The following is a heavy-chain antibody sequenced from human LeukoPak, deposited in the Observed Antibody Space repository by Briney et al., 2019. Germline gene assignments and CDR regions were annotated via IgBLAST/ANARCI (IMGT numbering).Heavy chain of an antibody. CDR3: VRGGESTWS. CDR2: IRHDGIEK. Sequence: TGGSLRLSCAASGFTFRSFWMSWVRQAPGKGLEWVANIRHDGIEKYYVDSMKGRFTISRDNAKNSLYLQMNSLSAEDTAVYYCVRGGESTWSWGQGTLVTVSS. CDR1: GFTFRSFW. J-gene: IGHJ5*02. D-gene: IGHD2-15*01. V-gene: IGHV3-7*01.